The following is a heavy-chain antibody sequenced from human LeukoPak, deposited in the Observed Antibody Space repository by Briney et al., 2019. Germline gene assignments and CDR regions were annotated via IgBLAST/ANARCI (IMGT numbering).Heavy chain of an antibody. CDR1: GFTFSDYY. J-gene: IGHJ4*02. D-gene: IGHD4/OR15-4a*01. Sequence: PGGSLRLSCAASGFTFSDYYMSWIRQAPGKGLEWVSAVSGSGGSTYYTDSVKGRFTISRDNSKNTLYLQMNSLRAEDTAVYYCAKPAKTDYVDYWGQRTLVTVSS. CDR2: VSGSGGST. CDR3: AKPAKTDYVDY. V-gene: IGHV3-23*01.